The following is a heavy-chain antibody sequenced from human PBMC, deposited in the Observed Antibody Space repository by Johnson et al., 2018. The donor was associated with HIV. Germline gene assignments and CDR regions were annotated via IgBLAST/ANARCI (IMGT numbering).Heavy chain of an antibody. Sequence: QVQLVESGGGVVQPGRSLRLSCAASGFTFSSYAMHWVRQAPGKGLEWVAVISYDGSNKYYADSVKGRFTISRDNSKNTLYLQMNSMRAEDTAVYFCARVRDFAFDIWGQGTMVTVSS. V-gene: IGHV3-30-3*01. CDR2: ISYDGSNK. CDR3: ARVRDFAFDI. J-gene: IGHJ3*02. CDR1: GFTFSSYA.